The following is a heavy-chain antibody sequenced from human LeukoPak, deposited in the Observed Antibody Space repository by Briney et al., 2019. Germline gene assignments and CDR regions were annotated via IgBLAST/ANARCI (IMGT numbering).Heavy chain of an antibody. CDR2: ISGSGGST. D-gene: IGHD3-22*01. Sequence: GGSLRLSCVASGFTFSTYGMSWVRQAPGKGLEWVSAISGSGGSTYYADSVKGRFTISRDNSKNTLYLQMNSLRAEDTAVYYCARGDYYDSSGRPSDAFDIWGQGTMVTVSS. J-gene: IGHJ3*02. V-gene: IGHV3-23*01. CDR1: GFTFSTYG. CDR3: ARGDYYDSSGRPSDAFDI.